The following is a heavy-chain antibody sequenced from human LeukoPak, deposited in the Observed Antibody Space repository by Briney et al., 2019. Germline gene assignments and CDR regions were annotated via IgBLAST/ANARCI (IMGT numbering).Heavy chain of an antibody. CDR3: ARVRWPRGSDAFDI. V-gene: IGHV3-9*02. Sequence: GRSLRLSCAASGFTSDDYAMHWVLQAPGKGLEWVSGSSWNSGRIGYADSVKGRFTISRDNAKNSLYLQMNSLRAEDTAVYYCARVRWPRGSDAFDIWGQGTMVTVSS. J-gene: IGHJ3*02. CDR2: SSWNSGRI. D-gene: IGHD4-23*01. CDR1: GFTSDDYA.